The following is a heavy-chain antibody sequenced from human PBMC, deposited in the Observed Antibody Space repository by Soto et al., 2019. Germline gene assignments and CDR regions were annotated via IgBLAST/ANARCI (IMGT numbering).Heavy chain of an antibody. CDR3: ARDAGAPF. CDR2: IYYSGST. Sequence: QLQLQESGPGLVKPSETLSLTCTVSGGSISSSSYYWGWIRQPPGKGLEWIGSIYYSGSTYYNPSLKSRVTISVDTSKNQFPLKLSSVTAADPAVYYCARDAGAPFWGQGTLVTASS. V-gene: IGHV4-39*02. J-gene: IGHJ4*02. CDR1: GGSISSSSYY. D-gene: IGHD1-26*01.